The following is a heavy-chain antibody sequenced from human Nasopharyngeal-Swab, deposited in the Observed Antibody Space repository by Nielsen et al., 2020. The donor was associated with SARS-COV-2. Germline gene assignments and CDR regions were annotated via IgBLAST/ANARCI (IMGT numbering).Heavy chain of an antibody. CDR2: ISPDDSDT. CDR3: ATASGYISYSSPEPHDAFDI. CDR1: GFTFTTYW. D-gene: IGHD5-12*01. V-gene: IGHV5-51*01. Sequence: GESLKISCKVSGFTFTTYWIGWVRQKPGKGLEWMGIISPDDSDTTYSPSFQGHVRFSADKSTNTAYLQWSSLRASDTAIYYCATASGYISYSSPEPHDAFDIWGQGTTVSVSS. J-gene: IGHJ3*02.